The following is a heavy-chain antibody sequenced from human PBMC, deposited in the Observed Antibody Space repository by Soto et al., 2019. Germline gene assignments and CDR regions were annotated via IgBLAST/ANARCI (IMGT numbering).Heavy chain of an antibody. CDR3: LPNAKDGIYGDPPFAS. CDR2: ISGSGRRT. Sequence: EVQLLESGGGLVQPGGSLSLSCAASGITFGNYAMSWVRQAPGKGLEWVSAISGSGRRTEYADSVKGRFTISRDNSTNTLSLQMNSLRAEDTAVYYCLPNAKDGIYGDPPFASWGQGTLVTVSS. CDR1: GITFGNYA. V-gene: IGHV3-23*01. J-gene: IGHJ4*02. D-gene: IGHD4-17*01.